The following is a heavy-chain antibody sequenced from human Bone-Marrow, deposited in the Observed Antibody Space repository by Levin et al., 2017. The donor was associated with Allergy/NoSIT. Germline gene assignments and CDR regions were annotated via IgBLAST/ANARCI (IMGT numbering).Heavy chain of an antibody. J-gene: IGHJ4*02. Sequence: GGSLRLSCAASGFTFSSYAMSWVRQGPGKGLEWVASVNNRNNPYYANSVRGRFTVSRDNSQGILYLQMNRLRDDDTARYFCAKDSPSSGWPAFDHWGQGIMVAVSS. CDR2: VNNRNNP. CDR3: AKDSPSSGWPAFDH. CDR1: GFTFSSYA. V-gene: IGHV3-23*01. D-gene: IGHD6-25*01.